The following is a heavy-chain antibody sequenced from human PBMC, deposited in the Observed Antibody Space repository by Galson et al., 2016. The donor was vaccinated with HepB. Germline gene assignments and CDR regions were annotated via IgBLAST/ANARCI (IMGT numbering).Heavy chain of an antibody. CDR1: GFTFSTSG. CDR3: ARFGGSLGSDV. V-gene: IGHV3-33*01. J-gene: IGHJ6*02. CDR2: IWYDGSEK. Sequence: SLRLSCAVSGFTFSTSGMHWVRQAPGKGLEWVAVIWYDGSEKYYADSVKGRFTISGDNSKNTLYLQINSLSAEDPAVYYCARFGGSLGSDVWGQGTTVTVSS. D-gene: IGHD2-15*01.